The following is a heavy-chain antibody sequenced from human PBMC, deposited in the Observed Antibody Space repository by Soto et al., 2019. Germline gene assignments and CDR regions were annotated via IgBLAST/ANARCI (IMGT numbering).Heavy chain of an antibody. V-gene: IGHV3-30-3*01. J-gene: IGHJ6*02. CDR1: GFTFSSYA. CDR3: ARDRKYDFWSGYPYYYYYYGMDV. Sequence: GGSLRLSCAASGFTFSSYAMHWVRQAPGKGLEWVAVISYDGSNKYYADSVKGRFTISRDNSKNTLYLQMNSLRAEDTAVYYCARDRKYDFWSGYPYYYYYYGMDVWGQGTTVTVSS. D-gene: IGHD3-3*01. CDR2: ISYDGSNK.